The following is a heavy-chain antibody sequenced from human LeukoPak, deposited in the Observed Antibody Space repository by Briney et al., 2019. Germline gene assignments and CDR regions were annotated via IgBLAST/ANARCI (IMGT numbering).Heavy chain of an antibody. J-gene: IGHJ4*02. CDR1: GFTFSSYA. CDR2: ISGQSDII. V-gene: IGHV3-48*04. CDR3: ARERRSCSGGSCYGSGDFDN. D-gene: IGHD2-15*01. Sequence: GGSLRLSCAASGFTFSSYAMHWVRQAPGKGLEWISYISGQSDIIHYGDSVKGRFSISRDNGKSSLYLHLTSLRAEDTAIYYCARERRSCSGGSCYGSGDFDNWGQGTLVAVSS.